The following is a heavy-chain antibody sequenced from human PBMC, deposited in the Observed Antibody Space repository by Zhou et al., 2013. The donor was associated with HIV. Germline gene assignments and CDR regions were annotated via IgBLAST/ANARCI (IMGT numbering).Heavy chain of an antibody. CDR3: AWGGGRFVGTSIHLYYMDV. Sequence: QVQLVQSGAEVQKPGSSVKVSCKASGGTFSRNGISWVRQAPGQGLEWMGGIIPIFGTGNYAQKFQGRVTITSDESTSTAYMELTSLRSEDTAVYYCAWGGGRFVGTSIHLYYMDVWGKGTTVTVSS. CDR1: GGTFSRNG. D-gene: IGHD1-26*01. J-gene: IGHJ6*03. V-gene: IGHV1-69*01. CDR2: IIPIFGTG.